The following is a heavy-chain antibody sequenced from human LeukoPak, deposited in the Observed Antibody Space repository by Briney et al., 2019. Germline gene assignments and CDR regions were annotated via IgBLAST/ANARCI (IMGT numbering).Heavy chain of an antibody. Sequence: ASVKVSCKASGGTFSSYAISWVRQAPGQRLEWMGWTNAGNGNTKYSQEFQGRVTITRDTSASTAYMELSSLRSEDMAVYYCARDFFAGSNGNYYYMDVWGKGTTVTVSS. V-gene: IGHV1-3*02. J-gene: IGHJ6*03. CDR3: ARDFFAGSNGNYYYMDV. CDR2: TNAGNGNT. D-gene: IGHD3-3*01. CDR1: GGTFSSYA.